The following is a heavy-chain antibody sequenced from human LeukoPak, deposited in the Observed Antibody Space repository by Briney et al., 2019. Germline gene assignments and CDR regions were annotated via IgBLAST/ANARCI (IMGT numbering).Heavy chain of an antibody. CDR1: GFTFSSHG. V-gene: IGHV3-30*18. Sequence: GGSLRLSCAASGFTFSSHGMHWVRQAPGKGLEWVAVISYDGSNKYYADSVKGRFTISRDNSKNTLYLQMNSLRAEDTAVYYCAKSRGLYYGSGTVDYWGQGTLVTVSS. CDR2: ISYDGSNK. CDR3: AKSRGLYYGSGTVDY. J-gene: IGHJ4*02. D-gene: IGHD3-10*01.